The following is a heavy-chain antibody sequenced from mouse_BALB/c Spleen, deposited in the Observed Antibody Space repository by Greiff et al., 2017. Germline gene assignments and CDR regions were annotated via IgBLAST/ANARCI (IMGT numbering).Heavy chain of an antibody. CDR1: GFTFTDYY. Sequence: EVKLVESGGGLVQPGGSLRLSCATSGFTFTDYYMSWVRQPPGKALEWLGFIRNKANGYTTEYSASVKGRFTISRDNSHNILYLQMNTLRAEDSAAYDCARDINYGNYNYAMDYWGQGTSVTVSS. CDR2: IRNKANGYTT. J-gene: IGHJ4*01. V-gene: IGHV7-3*02. CDR3: ARDINYGNYNYAMDY. D-gene: IGHD2-1*01.